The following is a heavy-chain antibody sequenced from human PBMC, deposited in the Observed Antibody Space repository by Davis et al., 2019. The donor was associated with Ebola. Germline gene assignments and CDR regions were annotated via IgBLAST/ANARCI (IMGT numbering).Heavy chain of an antibody. J-gene: IGHJ5*02. CDR1: GGSISSSSYY. Sequence: PSETLSLTCTVSGGSISSSSYYWGWIRQPPGKGLEWIGSIYYSGSTYYNPSLKSRVTISVDTSKNQFSLKLSSVTAADTAVYYCARQEYCSSTSCLLSGWFDPWGQGTLVTVSS. V-gene: IGHV4-39*01. CDR2: IYYSGST. CDR3: ARQEYCSSTSCLLSGWFDP. D-gene: IGHD2-2*01.